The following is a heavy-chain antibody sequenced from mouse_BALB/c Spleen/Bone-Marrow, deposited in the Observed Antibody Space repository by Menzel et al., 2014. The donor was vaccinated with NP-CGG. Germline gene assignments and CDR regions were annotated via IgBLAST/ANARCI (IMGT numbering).Heavy chain of an antibody. CDR1: GFSFSNYW. V-gene: IGHV6-6*02. D-gene: IGHD2-4*01. CDR2: IRLKSNNYAT. CDR3: SRDYDDAMDY. Sequence: DVHLVESGGGLVQPGGSMKLSCVASGFSFSNYWMNWVRQSPEKGLEWVAEIRLKSNNYATHYAESVKGRFSISRDDSKSSVYLQMNNLGAEDTGIYYCSRDYDDAMDYWGQGTSVTVSS. J-gene: IGHJ4*01.